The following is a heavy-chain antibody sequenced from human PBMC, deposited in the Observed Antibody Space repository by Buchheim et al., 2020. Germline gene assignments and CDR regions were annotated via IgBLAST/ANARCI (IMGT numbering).Heavy chain of an antibody. D-gene: IGHD5-12*01. Sequence: EVQLVESGGGLVQPGGSLRLSCAASGFTFSSYWMSWVRQAPGKGLEWVANIKQDGSEKYYVDSVKGRFTISRDNAKNSLYLQMNSLRAEDTAVYYCARDQGIVANEGVPYYFDYWGQGTL. V-gene: IGHV3-7*01. CDR2: IKQDGSEK. CDR1: GFTFSSYW. J-gene: IGHJ4*02. CDR3: ARDQGIVANEGVPYYFDY.